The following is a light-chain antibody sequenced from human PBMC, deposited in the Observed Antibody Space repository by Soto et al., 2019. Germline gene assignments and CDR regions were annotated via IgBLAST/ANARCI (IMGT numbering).Light chain of an antibody. CDR3: QQYGSSPWT. CDR2: GAS. J-gene: IGKJ1*01. CDR1: QSVSSNY. Sequence: ELTQSPGTLSLSPGERATLSCRASQSVSSNYLAWYQQKPGQAPRPLIYGASSRATGIPDRFSGSGAGTDFTLTISRLETEDFAVYYCQQYGSSPWTFGQGTKVDIK. V-gene: IGKV3-20*01.